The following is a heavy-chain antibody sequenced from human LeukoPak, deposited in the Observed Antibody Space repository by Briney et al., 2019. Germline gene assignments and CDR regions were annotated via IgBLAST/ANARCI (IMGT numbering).Heavy chain of an antibody. CDR2: IKQDGSEK. CDR3: ARGGSTAHPNWFDP. V-gene: IGHV3-7*01. J-gene: IGHJ5*02. Sequence: GGSLRLSCAASGFTFSGYWMSWVRQAPGKGLEWVANIKQDGSEKYYVDSVKGRFTISRDNAKNSLYLQMNSLRAEDTAVYYCARGGSTAHPNWFDPWGQGTLVTVSS. D-gene: IGHD2-2*01. CDR1: GFTFSGYW.